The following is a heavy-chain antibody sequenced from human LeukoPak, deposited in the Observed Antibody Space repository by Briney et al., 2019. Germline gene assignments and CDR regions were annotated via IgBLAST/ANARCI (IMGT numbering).Heavy chain of an antibody. J-gene: IGHJ5*02. V-gene: IGHV4-38-2*02. CDR3: AGGPKNVLLWFGEFDP. CDR2: IYHSGST. CDR1: GYSISSGYY. D-gene: IGHD3-10*01. Sequence: SETLSLTCTVSGYSISSGYYWGWIRQPPGKGLEWIGSIYHSGSTYYNPSLKSRVTISVDTSKNQFSLKLSSVTAADTAVYYCAGGPKNVLLWFGEFDPWGQGTLVTVSS.